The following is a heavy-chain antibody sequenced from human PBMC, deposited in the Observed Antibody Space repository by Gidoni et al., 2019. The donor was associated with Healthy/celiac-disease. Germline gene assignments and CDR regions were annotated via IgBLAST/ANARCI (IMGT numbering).Heavy chain of an antibody. CDR3: AKVPLRYCSGGTCYPYGMDV. CDR2: IYNSGST. Sequence: QVQLQESGPGLAKPSQTLSLTCTVSGGSIRSGRYYWNWIRRPAGKGTEWIGRIYNSGSTDYNHSLKSGITMSVVTSKNQFTLKLSAVTAADTAVYYWAKVPLRYCSGGTCYPYGMDVWGQGTTVTVSS. CDR1: GGSIRSGRYY. J-gene: IGHJ6*02. D-gene: IGHD2-15*01. V-gene: IGHV4-61*02.